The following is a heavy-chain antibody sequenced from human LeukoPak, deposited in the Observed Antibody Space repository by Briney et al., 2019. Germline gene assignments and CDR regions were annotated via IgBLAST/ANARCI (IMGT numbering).Heavy chain of an antibody. CDR2: IIPILGIA. CDR1: GGTFSSYT. J-gene: IGHJ6*02. CDR3: ARDAGFRSPRHYYYGMDV. Sequence: GASVKVSCKASGGTFSSYTISWVGQAPGQGLEWMGRIIPILGIANYAQKFQGRGTITADTSTSTAYMELSSLRSEDTAVYYCARDAGFRSPRHYYYGMDVWGQGTTVTVSS. V-gene: IGHV1-69*10.